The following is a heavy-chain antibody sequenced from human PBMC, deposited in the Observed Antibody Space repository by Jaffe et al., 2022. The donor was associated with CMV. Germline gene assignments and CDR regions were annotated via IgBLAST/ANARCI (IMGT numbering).Heavy chain of an antibody. CDR1: GFTFSSYS. J-gene: IGHJ5*02. D-gene: IGHD4-17*01. CDR2: ISSSSSYI. CDR3: ARDGGTTVLNWFDP. Sequence: EVQLVESGGGLVKPGGSLRLSCAASGFTFSSYSMNWVRQAPGKGLEWVSSISSSSSYIYYADSVKGRFTISRDNAKNSLYLQMNSLRAEDTAVYYCARDGGTTVLNWFDPWGQGTLVTVSS. V-gene: IGHV3-21*01.